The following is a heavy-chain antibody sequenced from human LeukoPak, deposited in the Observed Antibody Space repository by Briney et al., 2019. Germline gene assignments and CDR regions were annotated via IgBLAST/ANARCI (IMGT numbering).Heavy chain of an antibody. CDR3: AKSLGVGGYTRYKGFDQ. Sequence: GGSLRLSCAASGFTFNSSAMNWVRQAPGKGLEWVSSISGSDGSSHYADFVKGRFTISRDNSKNTLHLQMNSLRAEDTAVYYCAKSLGVGGYTRYKGFDQWGQGTLVTVSS. CDR1: GFTFNSSA. D-gene: IGHD3-16*02. J-gene: IGHJ4*02. CDR2: ISGSDGSS. V-gene: IGHV3-23*01.